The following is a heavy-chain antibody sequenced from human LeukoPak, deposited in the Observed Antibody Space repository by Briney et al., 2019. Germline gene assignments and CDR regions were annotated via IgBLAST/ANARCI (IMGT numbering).Heavy chain of an antibody. V-gene: IGHV3-21*01. Sequence: PGGSLRLSCAASGFTFSSYSMNWVRQAPGKGLEWVSSISSSSSYIYYADSVKGRFTISRDNAKNSLYLQMNSLRAEDTAVYYCAANPSSGWYVHYFDHWGQGTLVTVSS. D-gene: IGHD6-19*01. CDR2: ISSSSSYI. CDR1: GFTFSSYS. CDR3: AANPSSGWYVHYFDH. J-gene: IGHJ4*02.